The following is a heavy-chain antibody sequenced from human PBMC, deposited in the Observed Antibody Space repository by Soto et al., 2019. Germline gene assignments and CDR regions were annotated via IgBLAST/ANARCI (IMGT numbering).Heavy chain of an antibody. Sequence: QVQLVQSGAEVRKPGASVTVSCRSSGDSFNDYYIHWVRQAPGQGFEWMGWINPNGGVTKYAQKFQGWVSMTRDTSISTVNMQLSRLRSDDTAVYYCARESGGATATLDYYYFYMDVWGTGTTVTVSS. D-gene: IGHD5-12*01. CDR2: INPNGGVT. CDR3: ARESGGATATLDYYYFYMDV. V-gene: IGHV1-2*04. J-gene: IGHJ6*03. CDR1: GDSFNDYY.